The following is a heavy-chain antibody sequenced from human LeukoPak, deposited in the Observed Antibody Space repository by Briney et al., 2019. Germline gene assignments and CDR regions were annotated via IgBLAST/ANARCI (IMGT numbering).Heavy chain of an antibody. V-gene: IGHV4-59*08. CDR3: APEIAAAWYYFDY. CDR1: GGSISNYY. CDR2: IYYSGST. D-gene: IGHD6-13*01. Sequence: PSETLSLTCTVSGGSISNYYWSWIRQPPGKGLEWIGYIYYSGSTNYNPSLKSRVTISVDTSKNQFSLKLSSVTAADTAVYYCAPEIAAAWYYFDYWGQGTLVTVSS. J-gene: IGHJ4*02.